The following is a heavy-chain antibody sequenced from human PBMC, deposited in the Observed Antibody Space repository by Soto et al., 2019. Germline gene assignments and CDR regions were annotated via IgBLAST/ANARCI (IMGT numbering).Heavy chain of an antibody. V-gene: IGHV4-59*01. CDR2: VYYTGST. CDR1: GDSISTFY. CDR3: ARGRTVRNYADDSSDYFYFFDY. D-gene: IGHD3-22*01. Sequence: SETLSLSCTVSGDSISTFYWGWMRQSPGKELEWIGYVYYTGSTNYNPSLKSRVTISVDRSKNQFSLKLTSANAADTAVYYCARGRTVRNYADDSSDYFYFFDYWGQGTQVTVSS. J-gene: IGHJ4*02.